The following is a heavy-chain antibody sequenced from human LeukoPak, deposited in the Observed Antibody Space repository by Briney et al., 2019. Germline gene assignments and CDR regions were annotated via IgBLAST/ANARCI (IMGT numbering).Heavy chain of an antibody. Sequence: GGSLRLSCAASGFTLSSYCMHWVRQAPGKGLVCVSRINSDGTTTRYADSVKGRFTISRDNAKNTLYLQMNSLRVDDTALYFCARHFSVASTSPLQHWGQGTLVTVSS. CDR3: ARHFSVASTSPLQH. D-gene: IGHD6-19*01. CDR1: GFTLSSYC. J-gene: IGHJ1*01. V-gene: IGHV3-74*01. CDR2: INSDGTTT.